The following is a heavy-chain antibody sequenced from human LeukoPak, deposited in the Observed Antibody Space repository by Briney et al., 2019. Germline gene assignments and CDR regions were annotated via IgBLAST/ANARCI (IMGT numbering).Heavy chain of an antibody. Sequence: GGTLTLSCAASGFTFSSYCLHWVRQPPGKGLVWVSGINSDGSSANYADSVKGPFTISRDNAKNTLYLQMNSLRAEDTAVYYGARDWASPDYGGQGTLVTVS. CDR1: GFTFSSYC. J-gene: IGHJ4*02. D-gene: IGHD3-16*01. CDR3: ARDWASPDY. CDR2: INSDGSSA. V-gene: IGHV3-74*01.